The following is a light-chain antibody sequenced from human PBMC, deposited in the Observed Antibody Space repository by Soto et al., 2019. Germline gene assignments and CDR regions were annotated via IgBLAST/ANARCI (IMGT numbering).Light chain of an antibody. CDR1: QSITNNY. CDR2: GAS. V-gene: IGKV3-20*01. Sequence: EIVLTQSPGTLSLSPGERATLSCRASQSITNNYLAWYQQKPGRAHRLLIYGASSRATGIPDRFSGSGSGTDFTLTISRLEPEDFATYFCQKYDSVPWSFGQGTRVEI. J-gene: IGKJ1*01. CDR3: QKYDSVPWS.